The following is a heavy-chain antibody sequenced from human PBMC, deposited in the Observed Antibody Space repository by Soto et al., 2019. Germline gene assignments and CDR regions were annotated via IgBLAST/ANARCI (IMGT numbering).Heavy chain of an antibody. J-gene: IGHJ5*01. V-gene: IGHV4-61*01. CDR1: GGSVSSGSYY. CDR2: IFHSGST. Sequence: SETLSLTCTVSGGSVSSGSYYWSWLRQPPGKGLEWIGYIFHSGSTNYSPSFQRRPTISMDTSKNQFSLKLSPVTAADTAVYYCARVVDYDSLTGHYRGAGWFDPWGQGTLVTVSS. D-gene: IGHD3-9*01. CDR3: ARVVDYDSLTGHYRGAGWFDP.